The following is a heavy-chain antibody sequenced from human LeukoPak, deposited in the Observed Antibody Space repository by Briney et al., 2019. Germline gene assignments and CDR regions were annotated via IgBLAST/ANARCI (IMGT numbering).Heavy chain of an antibody. CDR2: ISPSGGST. J-gene: IGHJ1*01. Sequence: GASVKVSCKAFGYTFTGYWMHWVRQAPGQGPEWMGVISPSGGSTIYAQKFKGRVTLTRDMSTSTDYLELSSLRSEDTAVYYCAREGYCGGGTCHSGAHFQHWGQGTLVTVSS. CDR1: GYTFTGYW. CDR3: AREGYCGGGTCHSGAHFQH. V-gene: IGHV1-46*01. D-gene: IGHD2-15*01.